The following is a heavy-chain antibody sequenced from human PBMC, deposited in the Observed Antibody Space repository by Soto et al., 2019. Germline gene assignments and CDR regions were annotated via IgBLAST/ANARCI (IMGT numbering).Heavy chain of an antibody. CDR3: AREPAGWGWFDP. V-gene: IGHV4-61*01. CDR2: IYHGGRS. Sequence: SETLSLTCSVSGGSVSSGTYYWTWIRQSPEKGLEWIGYIYHGGRSDYNPSLNSRVTISIDTSKNQFSLILTSVTAADTAVYYCAREPAGWGWFDPWGQGTLVTVSS. CDR1: GGSVSSGTYY. J-gene: IGHJ5*01. D-gene: IGHD3-16*01.